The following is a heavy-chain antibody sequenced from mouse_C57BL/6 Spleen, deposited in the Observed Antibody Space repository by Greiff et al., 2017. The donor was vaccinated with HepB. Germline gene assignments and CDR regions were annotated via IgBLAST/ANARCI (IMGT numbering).Heavy chain of an antibody. CDR3: AKIRNGGFAY. V-gene: IGHV1-42*01. CDR2: INPSTGGT. J-gene: IGHJ3*01. Sequence: EVQGVESGPELVKPGASVKISCKASGYSFTGYYMNWVKQSPEKSLEWIGEINPSTGGTTYNQKFKAKATLTVDKSSSTAYMQLKSLTSEDSAVYYCAKIRNGGFAYWGQGTLVTVSA. CDR1: GYSFTGYY.